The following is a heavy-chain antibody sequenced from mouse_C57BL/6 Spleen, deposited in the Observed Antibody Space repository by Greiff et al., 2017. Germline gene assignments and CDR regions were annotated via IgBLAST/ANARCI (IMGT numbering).Heavy chain of an antibody. D-gene: IGHD3-1*01. CDR1: GYTFTSYW. J-gene: IGHJ2*01. CDR2: IDPSDSYT. V-gene: IGHV1-69*01. CDR3: ARWAIKSTRGYFDY. Sequence: QVQLQQPGAELVMPGASVKLSCKASGYTFTSYWMHWVKQRPGQGLEWIGEIDPSDSYTNSNQTFKGKSTLTVDKSSSTAYMKLSSLTSEDSAVYDCARWAIKSTRGYFDYWGQGTTLTVSS.